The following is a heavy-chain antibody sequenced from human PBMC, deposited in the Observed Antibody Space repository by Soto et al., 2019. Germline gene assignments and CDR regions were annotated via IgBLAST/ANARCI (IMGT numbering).Heavy chain of an antibody. V-gene: IGHV3-30*04. CDR1: GFTFSSYA. Sequence: GGSLRLSCAASGFTFSSYAMHWVRQAPGKGLEWVADISQDGSNKYYADSVKGRFTISRDNAKNSLYLQMNSLRAEDTAVYYCARLRITIFGVVSEDYWGQGTLVTVSS. CDR3: ARLRITIFGVVSEDY. D-gene: IGHD3-3*01. CDR2: ISQDGSNK. J-gene: IGHJ4*02.